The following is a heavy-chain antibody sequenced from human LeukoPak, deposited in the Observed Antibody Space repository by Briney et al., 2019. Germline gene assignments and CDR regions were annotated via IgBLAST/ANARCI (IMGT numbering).Heavy chain of an antibody. Sequence: SETLSLTCTVSGGPISSYYWSWIRQPPGKGLEWIGYIYTSGSTNYNPSLKSRVTISVDTSKNQFSLKLSSVTAADTAVYYCARYYYGSGSYSPTFFDYWGQGTLVTVSS. D-gene: IGHD3-10*01. CDR2: IYTSGST. J-gene: IGHJ4*02. CDR1: GGPISSYY. V-gene: IGHV4-4*09. CDR3: ARYYYGSGSYSPTFFDY.